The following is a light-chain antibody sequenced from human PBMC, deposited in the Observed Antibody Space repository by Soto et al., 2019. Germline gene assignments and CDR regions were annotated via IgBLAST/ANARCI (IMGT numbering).Light chain of an antibody. V-gene: IGLV2-14*01. J-gene: IGLJ2*01. CDR2: DVS. CDR1: SSDVGGYNY. Sequence: QSALTQPASVSGSPGQSITISCTGTSSDVGGYNYVSWYQQHAGKAPKLMIYDVSNRPSGVSNRFSGSKSGNTASLTISGLQAEDEADYYCSSYTSSSWVFGGGTKVTVL. CDR3: SSYTSSSWV.